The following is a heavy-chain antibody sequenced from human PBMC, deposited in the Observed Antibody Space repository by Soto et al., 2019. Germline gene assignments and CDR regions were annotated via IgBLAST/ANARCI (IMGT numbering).Heavy chain of an antibody. CDR1: GFSLSTSGMC. J-gene: IGHJ6*02. CDR2: IDWDDAK. Sequence: SAPTLVNPPQTLTLTCTFSGFSLSTSGMCVSCIRQPPGQALEWLALIDWDDAKYYSTSLKTRLTIPKDTCKNQVLLTMTNMDPVDTATYYCAWMRYDSRADYYYGMDVWCQGTTVIVS. CDR3: AWMRYDSRADYYYGMDV. V-gene: IGHV2-70*01. D-gene: IGHD3-22*01.